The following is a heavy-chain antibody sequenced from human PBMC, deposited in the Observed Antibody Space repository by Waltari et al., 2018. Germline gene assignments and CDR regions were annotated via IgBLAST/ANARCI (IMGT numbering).Heavy chain of an antibody. CDR3: ARETGGYDYDSSGYFDY. V-gene: IGHV3-7*01. CDR1: GFTFSSYW. D-gene: IGHD3-22*01. Sequence: EVQLVESGGGLVQPGGSLRLSCAASGFTFSSYWMSWVRQAPGKVLEWGANIKTDGSEKYYVDSVKGRFTISRDNAKNSLYLQMNSLRAEDTAVYYCARETGGYDYDSSGYFDYWGQGTLVTVSS. CDR2: IKTDGSEK. J-gene: IGHJ4*02.